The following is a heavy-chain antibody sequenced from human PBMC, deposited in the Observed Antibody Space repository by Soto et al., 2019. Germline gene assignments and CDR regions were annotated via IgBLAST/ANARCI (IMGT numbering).Heavy chain of an antibody. CDR3: ARNISLSGQDWFDP. CDR2: IYSSGST. J-gene: IGHJ5*02. CDR1: HYSITNGDY. Sequence: SETLSLTCSVSHYSITNGDYWAWIRQPPGKGLEWIGSIYSSGSTYYNPSFKSRLTISVDPSKNQFSLKLTSVTAADTAVYSCARNISLSGQDWFDPWGQGTLVTVSS. V-gene: IGHV4-38-2*02. D-gene: IGHD6-25*01.